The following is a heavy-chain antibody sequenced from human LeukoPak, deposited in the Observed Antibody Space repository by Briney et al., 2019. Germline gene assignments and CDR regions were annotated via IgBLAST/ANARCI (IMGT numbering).Heavy chain of an antibody. CDR3: ARDYYDSSGYAH. V-gene: IGHV1-2*06. Sequence: ASVKVSCKASGYTFTGYYMHWVRQAPGQGLEWMGRINPNSGGTNYAQKFQGRVTMTRDTSISTAYMELSRLRSDDTAVYYCARDYYDSSGYAHWGQGTLVTVSS. D-gene: IGHD3-22*01. CDR1: GYTFTGYY. CDR2: INPNSGGT. J-gene: IGHJ4*02.